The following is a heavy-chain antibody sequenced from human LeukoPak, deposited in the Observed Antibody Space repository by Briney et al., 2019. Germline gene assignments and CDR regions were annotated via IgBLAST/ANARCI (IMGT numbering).Heavy chain of an antibody. Sequence: PSETLSLTCTVSGGSISSSSYYWGWVRQAPGKGLEWVSAVNGDNSITKYADSVEGRFTISRDNSKNTLYLQMNSLRVDDTAIYYCAKGTTTPGFLDYWGQGTLVTVSS. CDR3: AKGTTTPGFLDY. CDR2: VNGDNSIT. CDR1: GGSISSSSYY. V-gene: IGHV3-23*01. J-gene: IGHJ4*02. D-gene: IGHD1-1*01.